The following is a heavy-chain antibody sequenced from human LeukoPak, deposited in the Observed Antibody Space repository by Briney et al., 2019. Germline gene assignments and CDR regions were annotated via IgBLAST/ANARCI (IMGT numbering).Heavy chain of an antibody. V-gene: IGHV3-7*01. CDR2: IKQDGSEK. CDR3: ARDHDSSGYYHKYFDY. Sequence: PGGSLRLSCAASGFTFSSYWMSWVRQAPGKGLEWVANIKQDGSEKYYVDSVKGRFTISRDNAKNSLYLQMNSLRAEDTAVYYCARDHDSSGYYHKYFDYWGQGTLVTVSS. CDR1: GFTFSSYW. D-gene: IGHD3-22*01. J-gene: IGHJ4*02.